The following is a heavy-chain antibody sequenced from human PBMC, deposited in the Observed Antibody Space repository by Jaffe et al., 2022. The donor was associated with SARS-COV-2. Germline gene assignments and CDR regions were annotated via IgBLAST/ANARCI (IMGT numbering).Heavy chain of an antibody. CDR2: IRSKANDYAT. J-gene: IGHJ4*02. CDR3: TRHDY. Sequence: EVQLVESGGGLVQPGGSLKLSCAASGFTFSASAMHWVRQASGKGLEWVGRIRSKANDYATAYAESVRGRFTISRDDSKNTAYLQMNSLKTEDTAVYYCTRHDYLGQGTLVTVSS. CDR1: GFTFSASA. V-gene: IGHV3-73*01.